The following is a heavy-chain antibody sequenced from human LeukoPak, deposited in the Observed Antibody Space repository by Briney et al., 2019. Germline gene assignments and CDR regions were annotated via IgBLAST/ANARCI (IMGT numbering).Heavy chain of an antibody. V-gene: IGHV3-48*01. CDR3: ARELGIFPPEDY. D-gene: IGHD1-14*01. CDR2: ISSSGNII. CDR1: GFTFGSYA. Sequence: PGGSLRLSCAASGFTFGSYAMSWVRQAPGKGLEWVSYISSSGNIIFYADSVKGRFTISRDNAKNSLYLRMNRLRGEDTAVYYCARELGIFPPEDYWGQGTLVTVSS. J-gene: IGHJ4*02.